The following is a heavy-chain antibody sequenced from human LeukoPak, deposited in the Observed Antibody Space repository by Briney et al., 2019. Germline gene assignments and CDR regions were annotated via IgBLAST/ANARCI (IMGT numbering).Heavy chain of an antibody. Sequence: GGSLRLSCVASGFTFNNYAMSWVRQAPGRGLEWASSTAGSGISKDYADSVKGRFTISKDKSKNTLYLQMNSLRAEDTAVYYCAKVGDYDFWSGPIYFDYWGQGTLVTVSS. CDR3: AKVGDYDFWSGPIYFDY. D-gene: IGHD3-3*01. CDR2: TAGSGISK. J-gene: IGHJ4*02. CDR1: GFTFNNYA. V-gene: IGHV3-23*01.